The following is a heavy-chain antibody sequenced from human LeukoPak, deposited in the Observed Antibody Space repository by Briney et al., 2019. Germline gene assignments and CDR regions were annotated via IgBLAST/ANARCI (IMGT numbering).Heavy chain of an antibody. CDR2: LYPGDSDT. Sequence: GESLKISCKGSGYSFNSYWIGWVRQMPGKCLEWMGDLYPGDSDTRYSPSFQGQVTISADKSISTAYLQWSSLKASDSAMYYCARRSVAFDYWGQGTLVTVSS. J-gene: IGHJ4*02. CDR3: ARRSVAFDY. D-gene: IGHD3-10*01. CDR1: GYSFNSYW. V-gene: IGHV5-51*01.